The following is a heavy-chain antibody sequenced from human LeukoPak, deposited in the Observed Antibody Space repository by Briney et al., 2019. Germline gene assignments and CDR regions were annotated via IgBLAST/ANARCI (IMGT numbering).Heavy chain of an antibody. V-gene: IGHV4-39*01. D-gene: IGHD3-9*01. CDR1: GGSISSSSYY. J-gene: IGHJ3*02. CDR2: IYYSGST. Sequence: SETLSLTCTVSGGSISSSSYYWGWIRQPPGKGLEWIGSIYYSGSTYYNPSLKSRVTISVDTSKNQFSLKLSSVTAADTAVYYCAIPYYDILTGYSGAFDIWGQGTMVTVSS. CDR3: AIPYYDILTGYSGAFDI.